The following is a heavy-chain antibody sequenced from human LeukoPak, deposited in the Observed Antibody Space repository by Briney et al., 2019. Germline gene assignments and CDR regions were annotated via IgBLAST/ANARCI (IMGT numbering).Heavy chain of an antibody. CDR1: GFTFSSYA. CDR3: ARVGQQLVLDY. J-gene: IGHJ4*02. Sequence: GRSLGLSCAASGFTFSSYAMHWVRQAPGKGLEWVAVISYDGSNKYYADSVKGRFTISRDNSKNTLYLQMNSLRAEDTAVYYCARVGQQLVLDYWGQGTLVTVSS. CDR2: ISYDGSNK. V-gene: IGHV3-30-3*01. D-gene: IGHD6-13*01.